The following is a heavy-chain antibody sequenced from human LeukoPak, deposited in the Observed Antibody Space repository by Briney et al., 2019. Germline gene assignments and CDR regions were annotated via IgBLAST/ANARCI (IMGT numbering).Heavy chain of an antibody. CDR3: ARAALYYDSSGYLGR. CDR2: ISSSSSYI. CDR1: GFTFSSYS. Sequence: GGSLRLSCAASGFTFSSYSMNWVRQAPGKGLEWVSSISSSSSYIYYADSVKGRFTISRDNAKNSLYLQMNSLRAEDTAVYYCARAALYYDSSGYLGRWGQGTLVTVSS. D-gene: IGHD3-22*01. V-gene: IGHV3-21*01. J-gene: IGHJ4*02.